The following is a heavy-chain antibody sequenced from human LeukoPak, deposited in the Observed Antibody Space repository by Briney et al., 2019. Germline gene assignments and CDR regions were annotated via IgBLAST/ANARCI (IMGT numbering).Heavy chain of an antibody. J-gene: IGHJ6*04. CDR2: ISYDGSNK. Sequence: GGPLRLSCAASGFTFSSYGMHWVRQAPGKGLEWVAVISYDGSNKYYADSVKGRFTISRDNSKNTLYLQMNSLRAEDTAVYYCAKDLRGSGRYFGMDVWGKGTTVTVSS. V-gene: IGHV3-30*18. CDR1: GFTFSSYG. D-gene: IGHD6-19*01. CDR3: AKDLRGSGRYFGMDV.